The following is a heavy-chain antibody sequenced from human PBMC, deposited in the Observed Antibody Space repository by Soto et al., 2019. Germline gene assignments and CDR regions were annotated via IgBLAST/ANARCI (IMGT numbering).Heavy chain of an antibody. D-gene: IGHD5-18*01. V-gene: IGHV4-39*01. CDR1: GGSISSSSYY. J-gene: IGHJ5*02. CDR3: ARHKGYSYGWEDDKWFDP. Sequence: SETLSLTCTVSGGSISSSSYYWGWIRQPPGKGLEWIGSIYYSGSTYYNPSLKSRVTISVDTSKNHFSLKLSSVTAADTAVYYFARHKGYSYGWEDDKWFDPWGQGTLVTVSS. CDR2: IYYSGST.